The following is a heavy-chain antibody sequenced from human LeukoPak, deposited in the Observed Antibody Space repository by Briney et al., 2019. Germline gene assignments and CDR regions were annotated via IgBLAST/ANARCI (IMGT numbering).Heavy chain of an antibody. D-gene: IGHD3-3*01. CDR3: AKEGDFWSGYY. Sequence: GGSLRLSCAASGLTFSSSWMSWVRQAPGKGLEWVSAISGSGGSTYYADSVKGRFTISRDNSKNTLYLQMNSLRAEDTAVYYCAKEGDFWSGYYWGQGTLVTVSS. CDR2: ISGSGGST. CDR1: GLTFSSSW. V-gene: IGHV3-23*01. J-gene: IGHJ4*02.